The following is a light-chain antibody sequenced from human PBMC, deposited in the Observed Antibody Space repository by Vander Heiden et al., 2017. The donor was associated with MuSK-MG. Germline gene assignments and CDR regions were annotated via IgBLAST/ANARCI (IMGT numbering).Light chain of an antibody. J-gene: IGLJ3*02. V-gene: IGLV2-23*02. Sequence: SALTPPASVSASPGPSLTISCTGTSSDVGSYHLVSWYQQQPGKAPKLMIYEDSKRPSGVSNRFSGSKSGNTASLTSSGLQAEDEADYYCCSDAGSSTFGVFGGGTKLTVL. CDR2: EDS. CDR3: CSDAGSSTFGV. CDR1: SSDVGSYHL.